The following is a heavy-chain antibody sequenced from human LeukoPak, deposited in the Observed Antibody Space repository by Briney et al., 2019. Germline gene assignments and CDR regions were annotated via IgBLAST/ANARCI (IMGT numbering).Heavy chain of an antibody. J-gene: IGHJ6*02. V-gene: IGHV3-11*04. Sequence: PGGSLRLSCAASGFTFSDYYMSWIRQAPGKGLEWVSHISSSGNTIYYADSVKGRFTISRDSAENSLYLQMNSLRAEDTAVYYCARARATVTFYYYYGMDVWGQGTTVTVSS. D-gene: IGHD4-17*01. CDR1: GFTFSDYY. CDR3: ARARATVTFYYYYGMDV. CDR2: ISSSGNTI.